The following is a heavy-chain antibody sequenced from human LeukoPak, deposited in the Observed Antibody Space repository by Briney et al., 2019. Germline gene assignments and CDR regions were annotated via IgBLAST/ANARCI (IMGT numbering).Heavy chain of an antibody. V-gene: IGHV1-18*01. Sequence: ASVKVSFKASGYTFTIYGISWVRQAPGQGVEWMGWISAYNGNTNYAQKLQGRVTMSTDPSTSTAYMELESLKTCYTAVYYCARMVEQQLVPTGYWGQGTLVTVSS. D-gene: IGHD6-13*01. CDR1: GYTFTIYG. CDR3: ARMVEQQLVPTGY. J-gene: IGHJ4*02. CDR2: ISAYNGNT.